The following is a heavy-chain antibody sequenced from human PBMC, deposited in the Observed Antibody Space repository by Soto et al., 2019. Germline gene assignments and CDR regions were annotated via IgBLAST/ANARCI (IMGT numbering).Heavy chain of an antibody. D-gene: IGHD5-12*01. V-gene: IGHV4-59*01. Sequence: SETLSLTCSVSGDSISSYYWSWIRQPPGKGLEWIGYIYYSGSTNYNPSFKSRVTISVDTPKNQFSLKPTSVTAADTAVYYCARGVATIGPWGQGTLVTVSS. CDR2: IYYSGST. J-gene: IGHJ5*02. CDR1: GDSISSYY. CDR3: ARGVATIGP.